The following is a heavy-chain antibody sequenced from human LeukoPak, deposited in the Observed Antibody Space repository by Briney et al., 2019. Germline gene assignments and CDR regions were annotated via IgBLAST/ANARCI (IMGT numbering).Heavy chain of an antibody. CDR3: AGWGARSDENDY. D-gene: IGHD3-16*01. V-gene: IGHV1-2*02. CDR1: GYTFTGYY. Sequence: ASVKVSCKASGYTFTGYYMHWVRQAPGQGLEWMGWINPNSGGTNYAQKFQGRVTMTRDTSISTAYMELSSLRSEDTAVYYCAGWGARSDENDYWGQGTLVTVSS. CDR2: INPNSGGT. J-gene: IGHJ4*02.